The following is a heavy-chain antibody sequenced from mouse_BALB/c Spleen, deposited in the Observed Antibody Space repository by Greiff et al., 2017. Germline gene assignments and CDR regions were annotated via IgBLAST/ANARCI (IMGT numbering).Heavy chain of an antibody. CDR3: NANYGSSYGDYFDY. V-gene: IGHV14-4*02. CDR2: IDPENGDT. J-gene: IGHJ2*01. D-gene: IGHD1-1*01. CDR1: GFNIKDYY. Sequence: VQLKESGAELVRSGASVKLSCTASGFNIKDYYMHWVKQRPEQGLEWIGWIDPENGDTEYAPKFQGKATMTADTSSNTAYMQLSSLTSEDTAVYYCNANYGSSYGDYFDYWGQGTTLTVSS.